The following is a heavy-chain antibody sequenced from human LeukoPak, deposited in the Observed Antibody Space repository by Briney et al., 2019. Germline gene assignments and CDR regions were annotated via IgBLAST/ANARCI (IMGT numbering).Heavy chain of an antibody. CDR1: GGSFSGYY. CDR3: ARDAPHTTMISPYDAFDI. D-gene: IGHD3-22*01. V-gene: IGHV4-34*09. J-gene: IGHJ3*02. CDR2: IYYSGST. Sequence: PSETLSLTCAVYGGSFSGYYWSWIRQPPGKGLEWIGYIYYSGSTYYNPSLKSRVTISVDTSKNQFSLKLSSVTAADTAVYYCARDAPHTTMISPYDAFDIWGQGTMVTVSS.